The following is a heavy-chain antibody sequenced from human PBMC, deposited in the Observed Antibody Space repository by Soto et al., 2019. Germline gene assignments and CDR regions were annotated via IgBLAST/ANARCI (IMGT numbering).Heavy chain of an antibody. CDR2: SGTSGGT. J-gene: IGHJ4*02. CDR1: GFTFAGYA. CDR3: AKRVPYYFDS. V-gene: IGHV3-23*01. Sequence: EVQLLESGGGFVQPGGSLRLSCAASGFTFAGYALGWVRQAPGKGLEWVSTSGTSGGTYYADSVKGRFTISRDNSKNTLYLQMNSLRAEDTAIYYCAKRVPYYFDSSGQGTLVTVSS.